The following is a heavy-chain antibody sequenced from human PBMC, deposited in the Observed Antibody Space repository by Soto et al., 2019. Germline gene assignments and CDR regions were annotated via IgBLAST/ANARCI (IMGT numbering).Heavy chain of an antibody. CDR1: GGSISSYY. CDR3: ARDVGAARGGNYYYGMDV. CDR2: IYYSGST. V-gene: IGHV4-59*01. J-gene: IGHJ6*02. D-gene: IGHD6-6*01. Sequence: PSETLYLTCTASGGSISSYYWSWIRQPPWKGLEWIGYIYYSGSTNYNPFLKSRVTISVDKSKNQFSLKLSSVTAADTAVYYCARDVGAARGGNYYYGMDVWGQGTTVTVSS.